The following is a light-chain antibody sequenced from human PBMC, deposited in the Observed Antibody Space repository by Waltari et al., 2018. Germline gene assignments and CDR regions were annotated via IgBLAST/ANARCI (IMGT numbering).Light chain of an antibody. J-gene: IGKJ1*01. CDR2: HAS. CDR3: QMYVKLPVT. V-gene: IGKV3-20*01. Sequence: EIELTQSPGTLSLSPGDSATLSCRASQSIGTYLTWYQQRPGQAPRLLIYHASSRATGIPDRFSGSGSGTDFSLTINRLEPEDFAVYYCQMYVKLPVTFGQGTKVELK. CDR1: QSIGTY.